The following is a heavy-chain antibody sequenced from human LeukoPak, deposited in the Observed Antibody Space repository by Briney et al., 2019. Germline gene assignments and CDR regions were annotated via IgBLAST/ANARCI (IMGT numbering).Heavy chain of an antibody. V-gene: IGHV5-51*01. CDR3: ARLSRGLPAVSWFDP. Sequence: GESLKISCKASGYSFTTHWIGWVRQMPGKGLEWMGIIYPGDSDTRYSPSFQGHVTISADKSISTAYLQWSSLKASDTAMYYCARLSRGLPAVSWFDPWGQGILVTVSS. CDR1: GYSFTTHW. CDR2: IYPGDSDT. J-gene: IGHJ5*02. D-gene: IGHD3-10*01.